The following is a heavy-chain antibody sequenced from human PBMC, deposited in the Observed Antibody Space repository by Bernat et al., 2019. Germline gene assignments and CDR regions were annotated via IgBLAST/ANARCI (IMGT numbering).Heavy chain of an antibody. CDR3: AREYCSGGSCYSSLDAFDI. CDR2: IKQDGSEK. V-gene: IGHV3-7*04. D-gene: IGHD2-15*01. CDR1: GFTFSSYW. Sequence: EVQLVESGGGLVQPGGSLRLSCAASGFTFSSYWMSWVRQAPVKGLEWVANIKQDGSEKDYMDSVKGRFTISRDNAKNSLYLQMNSLRAEDTAVYYCAREYCSGGSCYSSLDAFDIWGQGTMVTVSS. J-gene: IGHJ3*02.